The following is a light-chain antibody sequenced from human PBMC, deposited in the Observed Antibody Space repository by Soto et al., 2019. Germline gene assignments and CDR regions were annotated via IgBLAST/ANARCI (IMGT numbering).Light chain of an antibody. J-gene: IGKJ2*01. CDR1: QSVNSN. Sequence: EIVMTQSPATLSVSPGERATLFCMASQSVNSNLAWYQQKPGQAPRLLMYGAFKRASNVPARFSGSGSGTEFTLTISSLQSEDSAVYYCQQYNNWPPYTLGQGTKVDIK. V-gene: IGKV3-15*01. CDR2: GAF. CDR3: QQYNNWPPYT.